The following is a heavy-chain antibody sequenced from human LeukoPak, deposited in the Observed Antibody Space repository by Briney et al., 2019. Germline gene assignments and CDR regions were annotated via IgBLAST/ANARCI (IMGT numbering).Heavy chain of an antibody. V-gene: IGHV4-4*07. CDR3: ARGSIVATIMYDYYYMDV. D-gene: IGHD5-12*01. Sequence: SETLSLTCTVSGGSISSYYWSWIRQPAGKGLEWIGRIYTSGSTNYNPSLKSRVTMSVDTSKNQFSLKLSSVTAADTAVYYCARGSIVATIMYDYYYMDVWGKGTTVTVSS. CDR1: GGSISSYY. CDR2: IYTSGST. J-gene: IGHJ6*03.